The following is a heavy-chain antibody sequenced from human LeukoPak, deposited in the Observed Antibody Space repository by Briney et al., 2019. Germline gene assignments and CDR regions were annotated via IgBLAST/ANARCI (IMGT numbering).Heavy chain of an antibody. CDR3: TRVMVGAAAVYDY. J-gene: IGHJ4*02. Sequence: GASLRLSCAASGFTFSSYGMSWVRQAPGKGLEWVAVISYDGSNKYYADSVKGRFTISRDNSKNTLYLQMNSLRAEDTAVYYCTRVMVGAAAVYDYWGQGTLVTVSS. CDR2: ISYDGSNK. D-gene: IGHD6-13*01. V-gene: IGHV3-30*03. CDR1: GFTFSSYG.